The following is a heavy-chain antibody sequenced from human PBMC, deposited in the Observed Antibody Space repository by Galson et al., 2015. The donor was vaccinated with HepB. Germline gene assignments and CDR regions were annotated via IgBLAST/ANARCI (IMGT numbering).Heavy chain of an antibody. CDR2: ISGSGGST. CDR3: ARPPGIAVAALFDY. J-gene: IGHJ4*02. D-gene: IGHD6-19*01. V-gene: IGHV3-23*01. Sequence: SLRLSCAASGFTFSSYAMSWVRQAPGKGLEWVSAISGSGGSTYYADSVKGRFTISRDNSKNTLYLQMNSLRAEDTAVYYCARPPGIAVAALFDYWGQGTLVTVSS. CDR1: GFTFSSYA.